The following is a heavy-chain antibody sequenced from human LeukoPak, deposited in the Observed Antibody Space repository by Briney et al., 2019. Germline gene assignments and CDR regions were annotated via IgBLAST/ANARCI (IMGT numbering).Heavy chain of an antibody. CDR1: GGSISSSSYY. CDR3: ARRMGIAVAGYYYYGMDV. CDR2: IYYCGST. V-gene: IGHV4-39*01. Sequence: SETLSLTCTVSGGSISSSSYYWGWIRQPPGKGLEWIGSIYYCGSTYYNPSLKSRVTISVDTSKNQFSLKLSSVTAADTAVYYCARRMGIAVAGYYYYGMDVWGQGTTVTVSS. J-gene: IGHJ6*02. D-gene: IGHD6-19*01.